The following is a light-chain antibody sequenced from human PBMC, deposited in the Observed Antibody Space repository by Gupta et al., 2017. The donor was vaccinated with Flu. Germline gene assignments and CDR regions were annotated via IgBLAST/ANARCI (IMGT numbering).Light chain of an antibody. CDR2: WAS. Sequence: DIVMTQSPDSLAVSLGERATINCKSSQSVLYTYSNRNNLAWYQQKAGQPPKLLIYWASTRESGVPDRFSGGGSGTDFTLTISSLQAEDVAVYYCQQYYSTPLTFGGGTRVEIK. CDR1: QSVLYTYSNRNN. V-gene: IGKV4-1*01. J-gene: IGKJ4*01. CDR3: QQYYSTPLT.